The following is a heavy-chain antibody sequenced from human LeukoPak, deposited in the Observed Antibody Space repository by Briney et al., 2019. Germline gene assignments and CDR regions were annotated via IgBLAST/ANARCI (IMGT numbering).Heavy chain of an antibody. CDR1: GGSISSGGYY. D-gene: IGHD7-27*01. CDR3: ARGGWGEGGDY. Sequence: SETLSLTCTVSGGSISSGGYYWSWIRQHPGKGLEWIGYSYYSGSTYYNPSLKSRVTISVDTSKNQFSLKLSSVTAADTAVYYCARGGWGEGGDYWGQGTLVTVSS. J-gene: IGHJ4*02. V-gene: IGHV4-31*03. CDR2: SYYSGST.